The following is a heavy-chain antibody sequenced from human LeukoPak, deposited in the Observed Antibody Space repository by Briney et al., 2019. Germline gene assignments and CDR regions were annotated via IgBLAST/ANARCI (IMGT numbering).Heavy chain of an antibody. V-gene: IGHV3-48*03. CDR1: GFIFSSYE. D-gene: IGHD3-9*01. J-gene: IGHJ4*02. Sequence: GGSLSLSCAASGFIFSSYEMNWVRQAPGKGLEWVSYISSTDSTTHYADSVKGRFTISRDDAKNSLYLQMNSLRAEDTAVYFCAKGRERSDWYNFDYWGQGTLVTVSS. CDR3: AKGRERSDWYNFDY. CDR2: ISSTDSTT.